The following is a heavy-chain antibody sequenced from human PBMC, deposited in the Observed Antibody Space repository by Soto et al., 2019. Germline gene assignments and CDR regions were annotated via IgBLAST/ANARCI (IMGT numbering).Heavy chain of an antibody. CDR3: ARELERGCDYNDAFDI. CDR2: IIPIFGTA. D-gene: IGHD5-12*01. V-gene: IGHV1-69*13. J-gene: IGHJ3*02. Sequence: SLKVPCKSSGYTFTSYAIIWVRQAPGQGLEWMGGIIPIFGTANYAQKFQGRVTITADESTSTAYMELSSLRSEDTAVYYCARELERGCDYNDAFDIWGQGTMVNVSS. CDR1: GYTFTSYA.